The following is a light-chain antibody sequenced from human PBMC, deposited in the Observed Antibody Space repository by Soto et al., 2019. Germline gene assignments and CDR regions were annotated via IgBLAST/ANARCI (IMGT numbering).Light chain of an antibody. J-gene: IGKJ4*01. CDR1: QSISSSY. CDR3: HQYGSSPLT. CDR2: GAS. V-gene: IGKV3-20*01. Sequence: EIVLTQSPGTLSLSPGEGGTLSCRASQSISSSYLAWYQQKPGQTPRLLIYGASSRATGIPDRFSGSGSGTDFTLTISRLEPEDFAMYYCHQYGSSPLTFGGGTKVEIK.